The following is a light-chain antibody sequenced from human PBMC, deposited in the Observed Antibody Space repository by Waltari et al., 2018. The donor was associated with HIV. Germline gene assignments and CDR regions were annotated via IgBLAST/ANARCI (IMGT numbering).Light chain of an antibody. J-gene: IGLJ3*02. CDR2: EVS. CDR1: SSDYNS. V-gene: IGLV2-14*01. Sequence: QSALTQPASVSGSPGQSITIPCTGTSSDYNSVSWYQHHPGKAPKVIIYEVSTRPSGVSNRFSGSKSGYTASLTISGLQAEDEADYFCTSYISSSTPVFGGGTKVTVL. CDR3: TSYISSSTPV.